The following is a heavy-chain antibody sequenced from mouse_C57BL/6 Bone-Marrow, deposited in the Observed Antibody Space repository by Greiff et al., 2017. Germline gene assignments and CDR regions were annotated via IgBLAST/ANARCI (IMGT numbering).Heavy chain of an antibody. Sequence: VQLQQSGAELVRPGASVKLSCTASGFNIKDDYMHWVKQRPEQGLEWIGWIDPENGDTEYASKFQGKATITADKSSNTAYLQLSSLTSEDTAVYYCTTPYYGSSYDAYWGQGTLVTGSA. CDR2: IDPENGDT. CDR1: GFNIKDDY. J-gene: IGHJ3*01. CDR3: TTPYYGSSYDAY. V-gene: IGHV14-4*01. D-gene: IGHD1-1*01.